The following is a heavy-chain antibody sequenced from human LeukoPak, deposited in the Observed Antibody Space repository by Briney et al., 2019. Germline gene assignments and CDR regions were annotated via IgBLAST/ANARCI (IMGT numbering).Heavy chain of an antibody. CDR1: GYTFTSYG. CDR3: ARSFSQSGGAFDI. Sequence: EASVKVSCKASGYTFTSYGISWVRQAPGQGLEWMGGIIPIFGTANYAQKFQGRVTITADESTSTAYMELSSLRSEDTAVYYCARSFSQSGGAFDIWGQGTMVTVSS. CDR2: IIPIFGTA. D-gene: IGHD3-16*01. V-gene: IGHV1-69*13. J-gene: IGHJ3*02.